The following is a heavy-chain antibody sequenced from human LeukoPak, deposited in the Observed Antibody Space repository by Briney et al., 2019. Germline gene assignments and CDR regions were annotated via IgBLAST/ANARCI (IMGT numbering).Heavy chain of an antibody. Sequence: SQTLSLTCAISGDSVSSNSATWNWIRQSPSRGLEWLGRTYYRSKWYNDYAVSVKSRITINPDTFKNQFSLQLNSVTAADTAVYYCARGLLWFGELSDNWFDPWGQGTLVTVSS. D-gene: IGHD3-10*01. CDR1: GDSVSSNSAT. CDR3: ARGLLWFGELSDNWFDP. V-gene: IGHV6-1*01. J-gene: IGHJ5*02. CDR2: TYYRSKWYN.